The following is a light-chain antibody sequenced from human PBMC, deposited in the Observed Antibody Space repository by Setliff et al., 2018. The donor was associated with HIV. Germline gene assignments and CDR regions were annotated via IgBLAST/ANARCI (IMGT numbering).Light chain of an antibody. Sequence: QSALTQPASVSGSPGQAITISCTGTSSDVGSYRLVSWYQQHPGKAPKLMIYEVNKRPSGVSNRFSASKSGNTASLTISGLQAEDEADYYCCSYATSRSLVFGGGTKVTV. CDR3: CSYATSRSLV. J-gene: IGLJ3*02. CDR1: SSDVGSYRL. CDR2: EVN. V-gene: IGLV2-23*02.